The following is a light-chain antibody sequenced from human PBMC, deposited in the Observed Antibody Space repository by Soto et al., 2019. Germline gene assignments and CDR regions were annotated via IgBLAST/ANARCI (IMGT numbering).Light chain of an antibody. CDR3: AAWDDSLNGMV. CDR1: SSNIGTNT. Sequence: QSVLTQAPSAPGTPGQRVTIACSGNSSNIGTNTVNLYQHLPGTAPKLLFYSTSRRTSGVPDRFSGSKSSTSASLVISGLQSEDEADYYCAAWDDSLNGMVFGGGTKLTVL. CDR2: STS. J-gene: IGLJ2*01. V-gene: IGLV1-44*01.